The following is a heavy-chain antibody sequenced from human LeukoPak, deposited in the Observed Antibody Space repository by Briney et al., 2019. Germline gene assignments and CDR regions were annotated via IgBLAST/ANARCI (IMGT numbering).Heavy chain of an antibody. CDR2: IYYSGST. J-gene: IGHJ4*02. CDR1: GGSISSGDYY. Sequence: SQTLSLTCTVSGGSISSGDYYWSLIRQPPGKGLELIGNIYYSGSTYYNPSLKSRVTLSVGTAKHQFSLKLSSVTAADTAVYYCAGTDNSGFDYWGQGTLVTVSS. V-gene: IGHV4-30-4*01. D-gene: IGHD3-22*01. CDR3: AGTDNSGFDY.